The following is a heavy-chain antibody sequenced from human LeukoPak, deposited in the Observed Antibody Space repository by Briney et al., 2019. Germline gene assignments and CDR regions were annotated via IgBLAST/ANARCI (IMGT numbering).Heavy chain of an antibody. V-gene: IGHV4-61*01. CDR2: IYYSGST. Sequence: PSETLSLTCTVSGDSVSSGSYYWSWIRQPPGKGLEWIGYIYYSGSTNYNPSLKSRVTISVDTSKNQFSLKLSSVTAADTAVYYCASNRRDVGTAMAGHFDYWGQGTLVTVSS. CDR3: ASNRRDVGTAMAGHFDY. D-gene: IGHD5-18*01. J-gene: IGHJ4*02. CDR1: GDSVSSGSYY.